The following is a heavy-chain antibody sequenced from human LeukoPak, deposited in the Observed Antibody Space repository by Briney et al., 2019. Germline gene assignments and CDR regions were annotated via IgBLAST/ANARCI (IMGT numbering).Heavy chain of an antibody. CDR1: GYTFTSYD. CDR2: MNPNSGNT. V-gene: IGHV1-8*01. D-gene: IGHD6-13*01. J-gene: IGHJ4*02. Sequence: ASVKVSCRASGYTFTSYDINWVRQATGQGLEWMGWMNPNSGNTGYAQKFQGRVTMTRNTSISTAYMELSSLRSEDTAVYYCARGRSVAAARGRGKNYYFDYWGRGTLVTVSS. CDR3: ARGRSVAAARGRGKNYYFDY.